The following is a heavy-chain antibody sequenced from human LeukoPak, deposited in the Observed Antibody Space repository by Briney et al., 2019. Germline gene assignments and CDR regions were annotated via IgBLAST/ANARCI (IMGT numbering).Heavy chain of an antibody. J-gene: IGHJ4*02. CDR1: GFTFSDYI. CDR3: VRGSYGAYDY. Sequence: GGSLRPSCAASGFTFSDYIINWVRQAPGKGLEWVSSISSDSSYIYYADAVHGRFTVSRDNAKYSLYLQMNGLRAEDTAVYYCVRGSYGAYDYWGQGSLVTVSS. D-gene: IGHD4-17*01. V-gene: IGHV3-21*01. CDR2: ISSDSSYI.